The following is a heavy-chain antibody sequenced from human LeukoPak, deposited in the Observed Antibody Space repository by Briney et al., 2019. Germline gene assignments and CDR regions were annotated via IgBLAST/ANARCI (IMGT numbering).Heavy chain of an antibody. J-gene: IGHJ6*02. CDR1: GFTFGDYA. D-gene: IGHD2-2*01. CDR2: IRSKAYGGTT. V-gene: IGHV3-49*04. Sequence: AGGSLRLSCTASGFTFGDYAMSWVRQAPGKGLEWVGFIRSKAYGGTTEYAASVKGRFTISRDDSKSIAYLQMNSLKTEDTAVYYCTKIVVVPAAAYYYYYYGMDVWGQGTTVTVSS. CDR3: TKIVVVPAAAYYYYYYGMDV.